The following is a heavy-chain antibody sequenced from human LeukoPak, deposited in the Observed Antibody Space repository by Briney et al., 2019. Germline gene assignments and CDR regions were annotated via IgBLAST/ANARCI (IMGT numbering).Heavy chain of an antibody. CDR2: IKQDGSEK. V-gene: IGHV3-7*01. D-gene: IGHD5-12*01. CDR1: GFTFSSYW. J-gene: IGHJ4*02. Sequence: GGSLRLSCAASGFTFSSYWMSWVRQAPGKGLEWVANIKQDGSEKYYVDSVKGRFTISRDTAKNSLYLQMNSLRAEDTAVYYCARDRDIVATTNYFDYWGQGTLVTVSS. CDR3: ARDRDIVATTNYFDY.